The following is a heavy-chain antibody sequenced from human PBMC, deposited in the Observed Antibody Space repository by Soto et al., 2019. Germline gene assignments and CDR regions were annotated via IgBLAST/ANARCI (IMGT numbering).Heavy chain of an antibody. J-gene: IGHJ4*02. Sequence: GGSLRLSCAASGFIFSNYGMNWVRQAPGKGLEWVSGISESGGSTYYADSVKGRFTLSRDNSKNTLYLQVDSLRPDDTAVYYCARRSYCSSTSCDKFFDYWGQGTLVTVSS. D-gene: IGHD2-2*02. CDR2: ISESGGST. CDR3: ARRSYCSSTSCDKFFDY. V-gene: IGHV3-23*01. CDR1: GFIFSNYG.